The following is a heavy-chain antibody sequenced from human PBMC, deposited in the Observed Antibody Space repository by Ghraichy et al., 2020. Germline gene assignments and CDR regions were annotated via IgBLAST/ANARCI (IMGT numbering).Heavy chain of an antibody. Sequence: SCAASGFTLSDYWMNWVRQAPGKGPEWVAIIKQDGSEKHYVDSVKGRFTISRDNVKNSLHLQMNSLRVDDTAVYYCARASGWVIDYWGQGNLVTVSS. CDR2: IKQDGSEK. D-gene: IGHD2-21*01. CDR1: GFTLSDYW. V-gene: IGHV3-7*04. CDR3: ARASGWVIDY. J-gene: IGHJ4*02.